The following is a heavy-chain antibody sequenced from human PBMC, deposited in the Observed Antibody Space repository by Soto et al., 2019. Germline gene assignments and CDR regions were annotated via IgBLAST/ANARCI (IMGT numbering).Heavy chain of an antibody. D-gene: IGHD5-12*01. V-gene: IGHV1-58*01. CDR2: IVVGSDNT. Sequence: ASVKVSCKASGFTFTSSAVQWVRQARGQRLEWIGWIVVGSDNTNYAQKFQERVTITRDMSTSTAYMELSSLRSEDTAVYYCAADRWLQFYYYYGMDVWGQGTTVTVSS. CDR3: AADRWLQFYYYYGMDV. J-gene: IGHJ6*02. CDR1: GFTFTSSA.